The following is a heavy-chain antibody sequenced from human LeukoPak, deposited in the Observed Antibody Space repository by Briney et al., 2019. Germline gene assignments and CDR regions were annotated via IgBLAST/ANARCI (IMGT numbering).Heavy chain of an antibody. CDR3: AREGASRDGYNWSAFDI. J-gene: IGHJ3*02. V-gene: IGHV3-48*03. D-gene: IGHD5-24*01. Sequence: GGSLTLSCAASGFTFSSYEMNWVRQAPGKGLEGVSYISSSGSTIYYADSVKGRFTISRDNAKNSLYLQMNSLRAEDTAVYYCAREGASRDGYNWSAFDIWGQGTMVTVSS. CDR2: ISSSGSTI. CDR1: GFTFSSYE.